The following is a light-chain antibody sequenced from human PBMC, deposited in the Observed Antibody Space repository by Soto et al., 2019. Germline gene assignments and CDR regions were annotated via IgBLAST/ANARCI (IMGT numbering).Light chain of an antibody. CDR3: QQSYTTPWT. J-gene: IGKJ1*01. CDR2: AAS. V-gene: IGKV1-39*01. Sequence: DIRMTQSPSSLSVSVGDGVTITCRASETINNYLNWYQQKPGRAPKLLIHAASTLQSGVPSRFSGSGSGTDFTLTISSLQPEDSATYSCQQSYTTPWTFGLGTKVDIK. CDR1: ETINNY.